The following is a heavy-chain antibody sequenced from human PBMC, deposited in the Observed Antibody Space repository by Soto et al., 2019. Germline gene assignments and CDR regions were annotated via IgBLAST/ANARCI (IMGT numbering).Heavy chain of an antibody. CDR3: ARGGEAARPGRPYYYYYGMDV. V-gene: IGHV1-69*12. CDR1: GGTFSSYA. Sequence: QVQLVQSGAEVKKPGSSVKVSCTASGGTFSSYAISWVRQAPGQGLEWMGGIISIFATANYAQKFQGRFTITADESTSTAYMELSSLRSEETAVYYCARGGEAARPGRPYYYYYGMDVWGQGTTVTVSS. CDR2: IISIFATA. D-gene: IGHD6-6*01. J-gene: IGHJ6*02.